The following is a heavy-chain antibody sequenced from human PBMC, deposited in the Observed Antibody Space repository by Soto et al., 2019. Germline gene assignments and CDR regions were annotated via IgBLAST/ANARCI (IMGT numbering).Heavy chain of an antibody. D-gene: IGHD3-16*01. CDR2: IYYTGST. J-gene: IGHJ4*02. V-gene: IGHV4-31*03. Sequence: QVQLQESGPGLVKPSQTLSLTCTVSGDSISSGGYYWSWIRQHPGKGLEWIGYIYYTGSTSYNPSLKSRVTISVDTSNNQFSLKLSSVTAADTAVYYCAVKRDYGGYFGSWGQGTLVTVSS. CDR1: GDSISSGGYY. CDR3: AVKRDYGGYFGS.